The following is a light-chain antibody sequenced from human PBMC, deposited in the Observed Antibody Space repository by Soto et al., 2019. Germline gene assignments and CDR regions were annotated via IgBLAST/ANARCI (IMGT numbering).Light chain of an antibody. CDR1: QSISSN. CDR3: QQYNNWPFT. CDR2: GAS. V-gene: IGKV3-15*01. Sequence: EIVMTQSPATLSVSPGERATLSCRASQSISSNLAWYQQKPGQAPRLLIYGASTRATGIPATFSGSGSGTEFTLTISSLHSEDFAVYYCQQYNNWPFTFGPGNKVDIK. J-gene: IGKJ3*01.